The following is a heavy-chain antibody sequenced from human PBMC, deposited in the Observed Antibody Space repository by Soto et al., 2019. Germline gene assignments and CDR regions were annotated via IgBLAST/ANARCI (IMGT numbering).Heavy chain of an antibody. CDR3: ARVVTWGLDV. D-gene: IGHD3-22*01. Sequence: EVQLVESGGGLVQPGGSLRLSCAASGFTFSLYSMSWVRQAPGKGLEWVSYISRSSTGIHYADSVEGGFTIPRDDVTNSAHLQMTSLRDGETGVYYWARVVTWGLDVWGQGATVSISS. CDR1: GFTFSLYS. V-gene: IGHV3-48*02. J-gene: IGHJ6*01. CDR2: ISRSSTGI.